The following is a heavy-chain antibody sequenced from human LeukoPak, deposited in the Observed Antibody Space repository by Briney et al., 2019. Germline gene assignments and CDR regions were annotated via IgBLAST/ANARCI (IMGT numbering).Heavy chain of an antibody. CDR1: GFTFTNYD. J-gene: IGHJ4*02. Sequence: GASVTVSCTATGFTFTNYDINWVRQATGQGLEWMGWMNPINGNTGYAQKFQGRVTITADESTSTAYMELSSLRSEDTAVYYCARLIVGASPGGGDYWGQGTLVTVSS. CDR2: MNPINGNT. V-gene: IGHV1-8*01. D-gene: IGHD1-26*01. CDR3: ARLIVGASPGGGDY.